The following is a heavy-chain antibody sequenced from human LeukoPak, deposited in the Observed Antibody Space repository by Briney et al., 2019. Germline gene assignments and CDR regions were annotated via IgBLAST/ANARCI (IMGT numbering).Heavy chain of an antibody. Sequence: GGSLRLSCAASGFTFSSYGMHWVRQAPGKGLEWVAFIRYDGSNKYYADSVKGRFTISRDNSKNTLYLQMNSLRAEDTAVYYCAKDGSRYGAPGLDYYYYMDVWGKGTTVTVSS. CDR1: GFTFSSYG. J-gene: IGHJ6*03. V-gene: IGHV3-30*02. D-gene: IGHD4-17*01. CDR2: IRYDGSNK. CDR3: AKDGSRYGAPGLDYYYYMDV.